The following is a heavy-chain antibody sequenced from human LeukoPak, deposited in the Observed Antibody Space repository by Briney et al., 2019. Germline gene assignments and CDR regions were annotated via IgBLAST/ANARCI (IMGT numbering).Heavy chain of an antibody. J-gene: IGHJ4*02. CDR3: ARPVATSDTLDY. CDR1: GYTFTSSG. D-gene: IGHD5-12*01. V-gene: IGHV1-18*01. CDR2: ISAYNGNT. Sequence: GASVKVSCKASGYTFTSSGISWVRQAPGQGLEWMGWISAYNGNTNSAQKLQGRVTMTTDTSTSTTYMELRSLRSDDTAVYYCARPVATSDTLDYWGQGTLVTVSS.